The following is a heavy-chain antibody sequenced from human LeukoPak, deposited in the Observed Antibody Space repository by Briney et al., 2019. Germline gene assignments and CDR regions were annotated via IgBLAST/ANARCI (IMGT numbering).Heavy chain of an antibody. J-gene: IGHJ4*02. CDR1: GFNFRDHW. CDR3: ARDAAVGIVVVTGMDY. Sequence: GGSLRLSCAVSGFNFRDHWMDWVRQAPGKGLEWVGHIKNDGSETYYLDSLKGRFSISRDNSKNTLYLQMNSLRAEDTAVYYCARDAAVGIVVVTGMDYWGQGTLVTVSS. D-gene: IGHD2-21*02. CDR2: IKNDGSET. V-gene: IGHV3-7*01.